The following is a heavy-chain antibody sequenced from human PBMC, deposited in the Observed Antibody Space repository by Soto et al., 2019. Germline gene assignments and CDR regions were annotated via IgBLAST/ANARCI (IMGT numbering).Heavy chain of an antibody. V-gene: IGHV3-15*01. CDR3: TTVGRPDCSGGSCYSAQYYYMDV. D-gene: IGHD2-15*01. J-gene: IGHJ6*03. CDR1: GFTFSNAW. CDR2: IKSKTDGGTT. Sequence: GGSLRLSCAASGFTFSNAWMSWVRQAPGKGLEWVGRIKSKTDGGTTDYAAPVKGRFTISRDDSKNTLYLQMNSLKTEDTAVYYCTTVGRPDCSGGSCYSAQYYYMDVWGKGTTVTVSS.